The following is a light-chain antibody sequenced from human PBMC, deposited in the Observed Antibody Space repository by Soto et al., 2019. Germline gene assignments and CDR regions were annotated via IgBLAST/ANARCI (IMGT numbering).Light chain of an antibody. CDR1: PSVSSSY. CDR3: QQYGSSPLYT. Sequence: EIGLTQSPGTLSLSPGERATLSCRASPSVSSSYLAWYQQKHGQAPRLLRYGASSRATGIPDRFSGSGSGTDFTLTISRLAPEDVAVYFCQQYGSSPLYTFGQGTKLEIK. CDR2: GAS. V-gene: IGKV3-20*01. J-gene: IGKJ2*01.